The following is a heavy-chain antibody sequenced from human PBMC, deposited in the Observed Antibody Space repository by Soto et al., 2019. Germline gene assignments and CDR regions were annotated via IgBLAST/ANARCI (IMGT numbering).Heavy chain of an antibody. CDR2: INHSGST. CDR1: GGSSSGYY. V-gene: IGHV4-34*01. D-gene: IGHD5-12*01. J-gene: IGHJ6*03. CDR3: ARGFVRLRTRLYYYYMDV. Sequence: SETLSLTCAVYGGSSSGYYWSWIRQPPGKGLEWIGEINHSGSTNYNPSLKSRVTISVDTSKNQFSLKLSSVTAADTAVYYCARGFVRLRTRLYYYYMDVWGKGTTVTVSS.